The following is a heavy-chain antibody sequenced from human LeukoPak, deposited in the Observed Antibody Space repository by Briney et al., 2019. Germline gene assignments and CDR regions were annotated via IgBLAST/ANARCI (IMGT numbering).Heavy chain of an antibody. CDR1: GGTFSSYA. V-gene: IGHV1-18*01. CDR2: ISAYNGNT. J-gene: IGHJ3*02. CDR3: ARDRVTDAFDI. Sequence: GASVKVSCKASGGTFSSYAISWVRQAPGQGLEWMGWISAYNGNTNYAQKLQGRVTMTTDTSTSTAYMELRSLRSDDTAVYYCARDRVTDAFDIWGQGTMVTVSS.